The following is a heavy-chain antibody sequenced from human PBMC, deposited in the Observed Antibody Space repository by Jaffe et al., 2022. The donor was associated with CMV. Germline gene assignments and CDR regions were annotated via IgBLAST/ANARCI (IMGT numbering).Heavy chain of an antibody. CDR3: ARQWLPETDMIVVVITPGWFDP. D-gene: IGHD3-22*01. J-gene: IGHJ5*02. V-gene: IGHV4-39*01. CDR2: IYYSGST. CDR1: GGSISSSSYY. Sequence: QLQLQESGPGLVKPSETLSLTCTVSGGSISSSSYYWGWIRQPPGKGLEWIGSIYYSGSTYYNPSLKSRVTISVDTSKNQFSLKLSSVTAADTAVYYCARQWLPETDMIVVVITPGWFDPWGQGTLVTVSS.